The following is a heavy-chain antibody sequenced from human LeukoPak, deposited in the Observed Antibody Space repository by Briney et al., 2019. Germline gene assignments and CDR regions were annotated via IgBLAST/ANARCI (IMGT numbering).Heavy chain of an antibody. V-gene: IGHV1-46*01. J-gene: IGHJ4*02. Sequence: ASVKVSCKASGYTFTSYHMHWVRQAPGQGLEWMGIINPSGGSTSYAQKFQGRVTMTRDTSTSTVYMELSSLRSEDTAVYYCARDYTVGGVLGYWGQGTLVTVSS. D-gene: IGHD2-8*02. CDR3: ARDYTVGGVLGY. CDR2: INPSGGST. CDR1: GYTFTSYH.